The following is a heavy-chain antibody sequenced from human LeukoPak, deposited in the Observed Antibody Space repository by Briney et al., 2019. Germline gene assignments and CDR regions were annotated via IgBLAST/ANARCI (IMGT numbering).Heavy chain of an antibody. D-gene: IGHD2-15*01. Sequence: GGSLRLSCAASGFTFNTYTMNWVRQAPGKGLEWVSSITASSTAIYSADSVKGRFTISRDNAKNSLYLQMNSLRAEDTALYYCAREPYCSGGSCYFDYWGQGTLVTVSS. CDR1: GFTFNTYT. CDR3: AREPYCSGGSCYFDY. J-gene: IGHJ4*02. V-gene: IGHV3-21*04. CDR2: ITASSTAI.